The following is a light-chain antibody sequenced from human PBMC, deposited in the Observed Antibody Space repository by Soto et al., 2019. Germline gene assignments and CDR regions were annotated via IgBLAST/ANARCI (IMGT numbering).Light chain of an antibody. CDR3: QRYGGSPPVT. CDR2: SAS. Sequence: EVVLTQSPGTLSLSPGERATLSCRASQSVSSSNLAWYQHKPGQAPKLIVYSASRRATGIPDRFSGSGSGTDFTLTISRLEPEDFALYYCQRYGGSPPVTFCGGTKVDIK. V-gene: IGKV3-20*01. CDR1: QSVSSSN. J-gene: IGKJ4*01.